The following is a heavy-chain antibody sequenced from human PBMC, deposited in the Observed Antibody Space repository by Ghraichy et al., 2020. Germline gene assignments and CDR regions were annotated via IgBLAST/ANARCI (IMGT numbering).Heavy chain of an antibody. CDR2: IYYSGRT. V-gene: IGHV4-59*08. D-gene: IGHD5-18*01. CDR1: GGSISSYY. Sequence: GSLRLTCTVSGGSISSYYWSWIRQPPGKGLEWIGYIYYSGRTNYNPSVESRVTISVDTSKNQFSLQLNSMTATDTAVYFCARHTTMVHFDYWGQGTLVTVSS. CDR3: ARHTTMVHFDY. J-gene: IGHJ4*02.